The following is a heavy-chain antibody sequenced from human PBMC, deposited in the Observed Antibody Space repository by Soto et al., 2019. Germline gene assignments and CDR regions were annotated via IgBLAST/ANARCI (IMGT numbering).Heavy chain of an antibody. CDR2: IYYSGST. V-gene: IGHV4-61*08. J-gene: IGHJ3*02. CDR3: ARESTVYYKTAFDI. CDR1: DGCISSGGYS. Sequence: SETLSLTCAVSDGCISSGGYSWCWIRQPPGKGLEWMGYIYYSGSTNYNPSLKSRVTISVDTSKNQFSLKLSSVTAAGTAVYYCARESTVYYKTAFDIWGQGTMVTVSS. D-gene: IGHD3-10*01.